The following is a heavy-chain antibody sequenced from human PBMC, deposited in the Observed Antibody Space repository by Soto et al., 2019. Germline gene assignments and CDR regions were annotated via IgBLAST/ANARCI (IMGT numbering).Heavy chain of an antibody. J-gene: IGHJ4*02. CDR2: IKTDGTYA. CDR1: GFTFSTYW. Sequence: EVQLVESGGDLVQPGGSLRLSCAASGFTFSTYWMHWVRQAPGKGLLWVSRIKTDGTYATYADSVKGRFTISRDNAKNTLYLQMNRPGVDDAAVYYCAAGCSGYYANWGQGTLVTVSP. D-gene: IGHD3-22*01. CDR3: AAGCSGYYAN. V-gene: IGHV3-74*01.